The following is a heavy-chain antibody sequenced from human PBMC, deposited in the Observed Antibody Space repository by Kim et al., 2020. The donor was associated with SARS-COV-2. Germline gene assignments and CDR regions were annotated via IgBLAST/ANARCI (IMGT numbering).Heavy chain of an antibody. D-gene: IGHD3-16*01. CDR1: GFTFSSYD. V-gene: IGHV3-13*01. CDR2: IGTAGDT. J-gene: IGHJ6*02. Sequence: GGSLRLSCAASGFTFSSYDMHWVRQAPGKGLEWVSAIGTAGDTYYPGSVKGRFTISRENAKNSLYLQMNSLRAGDTAVYYCARGGRGNYYYYGMDVWGQGTTVTVSS. CDR3: ARGGRGNYYYYGMDV.